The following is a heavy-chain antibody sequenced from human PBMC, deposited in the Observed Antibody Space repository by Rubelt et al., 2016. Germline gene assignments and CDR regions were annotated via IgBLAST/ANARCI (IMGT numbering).Heavy chain of an antibody. J-gene: IGHJ4*02. CDR2: INHSGST. CDR1: GGSFNDHY. CDR3: ARDWNGDHVSEL. D-gene: IGHD4-17*01. V-gene: IGHV4-34*02. Sequence: QVRLQQWGAGLLKPSETLSLTCAVYGGSFNDHYWSWIRQPPGKGLEWIGEINHSGSTSYNPSLKSRVTMSVDTSKNQFSLRRGFGTAADTAVYYCARDWNGDHVSELWGQGTLVTVSS.